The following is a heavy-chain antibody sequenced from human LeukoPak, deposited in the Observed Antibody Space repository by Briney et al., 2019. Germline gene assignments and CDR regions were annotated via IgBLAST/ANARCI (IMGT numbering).Heavy chain of an antibody. Sequence: GGSLRLSCAASGFTFSSYWMSWVRQAPGKGLEWVANIKQDGSEKYYVDSVKGRFTISRDNAKNSLYLQMDSLRAEDTAVYYCARDREYNWNYDLFDYWGQGTLVTVSS. CDR2: IKQDGSEK. J-gene: IGHJ4*02. V-gene: IGHV3-7*01. D-gene: IGHD1-7*01. CDR1: GFTFSSYW. CDR3: ARDREYNWNYDLFDY.